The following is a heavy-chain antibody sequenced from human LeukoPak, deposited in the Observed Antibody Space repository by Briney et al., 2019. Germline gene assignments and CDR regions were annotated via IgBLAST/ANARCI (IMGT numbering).Heavy chain of an antibody. J-gene: IGHJ4*02. CDR2: IYYSGST. Sequence: PSETLSLTCTVSGNSISSSSYYWGWIRQPPGKGLEWIGSIYYSGSTYYNPSLKSRVTISSDTSKNQFSLKLSSATAADTAMYYCARLWRAAIDYGGQGTLVTVSS. CDR1: GNSISSSSYY. CDR3: ARLWRAAIDY. D-gene: IGHD1-1*01. V-gene: IGHV4-39*01.